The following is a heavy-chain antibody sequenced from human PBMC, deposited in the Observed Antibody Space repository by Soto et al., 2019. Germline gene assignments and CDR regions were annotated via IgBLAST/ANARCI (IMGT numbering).Heavy chain of an antibody. D-gene: IGHD1-26*01. CDR3: SRLRSGSCYSTPLFAP. V-gene: IGHV3-73*01. CDR2: IRSKANSYAT. J-gene: IGHJ5*02. CDR1: WITVSHYG. Sequence: LILSCAAPWITVSHYGTPWVRQASGQGLEWVGRIRSKANSYATAYASSVKGRFTISRDDSKNTAYLQMNSLKTEDTAVYDGSRLRSGSCYSTPLFAPWGQGTLVTFSS.